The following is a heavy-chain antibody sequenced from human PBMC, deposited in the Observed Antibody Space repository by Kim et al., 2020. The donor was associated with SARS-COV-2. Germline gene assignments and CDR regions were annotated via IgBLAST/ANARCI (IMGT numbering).Heavy chain of an antibody. D-gene: IGHD4-17*01. CDR3: ARDGGRNDYGDYDY. V-gene: IGHV3-48*02. CDR2: ISSSSSTI. J-gene: IGHJ4*02. CDR1: GFTFSSYS. Sequence: GEALRLSCAASGFTFSSYSMNWVRQAPGKGLEWVSYISSSSSTIYYADSVKGRFTISRDNAKNSLYLQMNSLRDEDTAVYYCARDGGRNDYGDYDYWGQGTLVTVSS.